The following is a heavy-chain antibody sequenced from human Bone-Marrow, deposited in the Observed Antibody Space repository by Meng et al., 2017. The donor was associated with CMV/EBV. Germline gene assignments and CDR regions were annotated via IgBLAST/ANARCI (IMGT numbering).Heavy chain of an antibody. CDR3: ARGGGYCSGTSCYNDY. CDR2: IYYSGNT. Sequence: SETLSLTCTVSGGSMNTYYWSWIRQSPGKGLQWNGYIYYSGNTNYNPSLRSRVTISADTSKNQFSLRLSSVTAADTAIYYCARGGGYCSGTSCYNDYWGQGLLVTVSS. D-gene: IGHD2-2*02. J-gene: IGHJ4*02. V-gene: IGHV4-59*12. CDR1: GGSMNTYY.